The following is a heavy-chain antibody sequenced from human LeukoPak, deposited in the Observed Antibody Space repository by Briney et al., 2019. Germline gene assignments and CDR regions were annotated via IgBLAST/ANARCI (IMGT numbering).Heavy chain of an antibody. V-gene: IGHV3-48*03. CDR1: GFTFSSYE. J-gene: IGHJ4*02. CDR2: ISRGGSPI. Sequence: AGGSLRLSCAASGFTFSSYEMNWVRQAPGKGLEWVSSISRGGSPIFYADSVRGRFTTSRDNAKKSLFLQMTSLRAEDTAVYYCTRVPWRGEIFWGQGTLVSVSS. CDR3: TRVPWRGEIF.